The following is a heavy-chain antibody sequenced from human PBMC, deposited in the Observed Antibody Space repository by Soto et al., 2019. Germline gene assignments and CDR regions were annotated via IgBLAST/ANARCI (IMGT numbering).Heavy chain of an antibody. CDR2: TYYRACT. D-gene: IGHD3-16*01. CDR3: ARHGAWAPIDA. J-gene: IGHJ4*02. V-gene: IGHV4-39*01. CDR1: GGAIDSSNFY. Sequence: QLHLQEAGPGLVKPSETLSLTCSVSGGAIDSSNFYWAWIRQPPGEGLDWIVSTYYRACTFYNWCLESRVCISVDPSRNQFSLKLNSVTAAETAVYYCARHGAWAPIDAWGPGTRVTVSS.